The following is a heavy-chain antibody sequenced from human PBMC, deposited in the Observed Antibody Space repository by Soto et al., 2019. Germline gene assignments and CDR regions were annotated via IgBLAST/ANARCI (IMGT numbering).Heavy chain of an antibody. CDR2: FWFTGTT. CDR1: GGSLSGSSYY. V-gene: IGHV4-39*01. Sequence: QLQLQESGPGLVKPSETLSLTCTVSGGSLSGSSYYWGWIRQPPGKGLEWIGSFWFTGTTYYNPSLKRRVQISVDTASRQFSLDLGSVTAADTAGYFCARGGKRISMIRGFDSWGQGTLVTVSS. D-gene: IGHD3-10*01. J-gene: IGHJ4*02. CDR3: ARGGKRISMIRGFDS.